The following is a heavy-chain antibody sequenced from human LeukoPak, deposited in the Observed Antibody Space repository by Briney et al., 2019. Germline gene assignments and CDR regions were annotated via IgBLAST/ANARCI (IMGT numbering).Heavy chain of an antibody. J-gene: IGHJ4*02. CDR3: ARVTSVTGTIYDS. V-gene: IGHV3-74*01. Sequence: PGGSLRLSCAASGFTFSSYWMHWVRQAPGKGLVWVSRIKSDGSSISYADSVKGRFTISRDNAKNMLYLQMNSLRAEDTAVYYCARVTSVTGTIYDSWGQGTLVTVSS. D-gene: IGHD6-19*01. CDR2: IKSDGSSI. CDR1: GFTFSSYW.